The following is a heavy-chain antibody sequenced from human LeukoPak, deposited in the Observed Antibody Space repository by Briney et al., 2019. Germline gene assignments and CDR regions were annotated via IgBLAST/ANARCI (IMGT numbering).Heavy chain of an antibody. Sequence: PGGSLRLSCAASGFTFSNYGMSWVRQAPGKGLEWVSAISGSGGTTYYADSVKGWFTISRDNSENTLYLQMNSLRAEDTAVYYCAKRDRTVTHAFDIWGQGTMVTVSS. J-gene: IGHJ3*02. CDR1: GFTFSNYG. CDR3: AKRDRTVTHAFDI. CDR2: ISGSGGTT. V-gene: IGHV3-23*01. D-gene: IGHD4-17*01.